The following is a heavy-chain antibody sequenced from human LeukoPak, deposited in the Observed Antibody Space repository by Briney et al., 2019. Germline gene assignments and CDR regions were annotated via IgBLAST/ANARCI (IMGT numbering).Heavy chain of an antibody. CDR3: AKDRYSSGWYDFDY. Sequence: GGSLRLSCAASGFTFSSYGMHWVRQAPGKGLEWVAVIWYDGSNKYYADSVKGRFTISRDNSKNTLYLQMNSLRAEDTAVYYCAKDRYSSGWYDFDYWGQGTLVTVSS. CDR1: GFTFSSYG. D-gene: IGHD6-19*01. J-gene: IGHJ4*02. V-gene: IGHV3-33*06. CDR2: IWYDGSNK.